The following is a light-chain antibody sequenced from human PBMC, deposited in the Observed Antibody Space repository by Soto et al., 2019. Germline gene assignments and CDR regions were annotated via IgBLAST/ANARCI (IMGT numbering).Light chain of an antibody. V-gene: IGLV2-14*01. Sequence: QSALTQPASVSGSPGQSITISCTGTSSDVGGYNYVSWYPQHPGKAPKLMIYEISNRPSGVSSRFSGSRSGNTASLTVSGLQAEDEADYYCSSYTSTSTNVFGTGTKLTVL. CDR3: SSYTSTSTNV. CDR2: EIS. CDR1: SSDVGGYNY. J-gene: IGLJ1*01.